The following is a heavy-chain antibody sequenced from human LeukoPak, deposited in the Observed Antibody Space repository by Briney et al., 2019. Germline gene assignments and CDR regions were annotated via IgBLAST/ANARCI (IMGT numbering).Heavy chain of an antibody. J-gene: IGHJ4*02. CDR2: ISGSGGST. Sequence: PGGSPRHSCAASGFTFSSYAMSWVRQAPGKGLEWVSAISGSGGSTYYADSVKGRFTISRDNSKNTLYLQMNSLRAEDTAVYYCAKDLGSGSYYVGLDYWGQGTLVTVSS. D-gene: IGHD1-26*01. V-gene: IGHV3-23*01. CDR3: AKDLGSGSYYVGLDY. CDR1: GFTFSSYA.